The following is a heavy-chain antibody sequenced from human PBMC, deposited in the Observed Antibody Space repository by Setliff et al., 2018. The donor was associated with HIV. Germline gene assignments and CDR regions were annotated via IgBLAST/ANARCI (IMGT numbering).Heavy chain of an antibody. J-gene: IGHJ4*02. CDR3: ARRDPAALSPFDC. Sequence: ASVKVSCKASGYTFTTYAMHWVRQAPGQRLEWMGWIDAGNGNTKYSQKFQGRVTITRDTSASTAYLELSSLRSEDTAVYYCARRDPAALSPFDCWGQGTLVTVSS. D-gene: IGHD2-15*01. CDR2: IDAGNGNT. V-gene: IGHV1-3*01. CDR1: GYTFTTYA.